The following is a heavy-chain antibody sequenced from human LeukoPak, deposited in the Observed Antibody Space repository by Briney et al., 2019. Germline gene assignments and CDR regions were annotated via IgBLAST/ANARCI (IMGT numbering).Heavy chain of an antibody. CDR3: ARGRRSGYYDFWRGYSDY. Sequence: SETLSLTCTVSGGSISSGGYYWSWLRQHPGRGLEGIGYIYYSGSTYYNPSLKSRVTISVDTSKNQFSLKLSSVTAADTAVYYCARGRRSGYYDFWRGYSDYWGQEPWSPSPQ. CDR1: GGSISSGGYY. CDR2: IYYSGST. V-gene: IGHV4-31*03. D-gene: IGHD3-3*01. J-gene: IGHJ4*01.